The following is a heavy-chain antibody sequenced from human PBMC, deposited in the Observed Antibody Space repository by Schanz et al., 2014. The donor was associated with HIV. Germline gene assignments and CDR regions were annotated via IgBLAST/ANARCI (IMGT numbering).Heavy chain of an antibody. CDR1: GFTFDSYG. CDR2: IWFDGRNK. J-gene: IGHJ6*02. Sequence: QVQLVESGGGLVKPGRSLRLSCTTSGFTFDSYGMHWVRQAPGKGLEWVAVIWFDGRNKYYGDSVKGRFMISRDNSNNTLYLQMNSLRAEDTAVYFCTRGRFLERGGMDVWGQGTAVTVSS. V-gene: IGHV3-33*01. D-gene: IGHD3-3*01. CDR3: TRGRFLERGGMDV.